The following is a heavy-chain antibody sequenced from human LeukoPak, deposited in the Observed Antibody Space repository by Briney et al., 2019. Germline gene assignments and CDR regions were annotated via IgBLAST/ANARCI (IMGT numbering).Heavy chain of an antibody. CDR2: ISGSGQNK. CDR1: GFIFSNDA. D-gene: IGHD3-3*01. V-gene: IGHV3-23*01. J-gene: IGHJ6*04. CDR3: ARDDIFGSVYHSGKGGRDV. Sequence: GGSLRLSCVASGFIFSNDAMSWVRQSPAKGLEWVSSISGSGQNKHYADSVKGRFTISRDNSKNTLYLQMNSLRAEDTAVYYCARDDIFGSVYHSGKGGRDVWGKGTSVTVSS.